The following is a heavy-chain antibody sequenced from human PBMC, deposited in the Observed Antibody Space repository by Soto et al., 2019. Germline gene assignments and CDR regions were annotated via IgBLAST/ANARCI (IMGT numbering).Heavy chain of an antibody. CDR3: ARELATVVTGWFDP. CDR1: GGTFSSYA. J-gene: IGHJ5*02. D-gene: IGHD4-17*01. V-gene: IGHV1-69*12. Sequence: QVQLVQSGAEVKKPGSSVKVSCKASGGTFSSYAISWVRQAPGQGLEWMGGIIPIFGTANYAQKFQGRVKLTADESTSTAYMEMSRLRSVDTAVYYCARELATVVTGWFDPWGQGTLVTVSS. CDR2: IIPIFGTA.